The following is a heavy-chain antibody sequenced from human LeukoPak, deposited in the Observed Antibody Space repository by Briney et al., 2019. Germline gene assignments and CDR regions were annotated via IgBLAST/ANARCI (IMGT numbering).Heavy chain of an antibody. CDR3: ATLAAAGTPGVKPLDY. Sequence: SETLSLTCTVSGGSISSYYWSWIRHPAGGGVEWIGRIYTSGSTNYNHSLKSRVTMSVDTSKSQFSLRLSSVTAADTAVCYCATLAAAGTPGVKPLDYWGQGTLVTVSS. V-gene: IGHV4-4*07. CDR2: IYTSGST. J-gene: IGHJ4*02. D-gene: IGHD6-13*01. CDR1: GGSISSYY.